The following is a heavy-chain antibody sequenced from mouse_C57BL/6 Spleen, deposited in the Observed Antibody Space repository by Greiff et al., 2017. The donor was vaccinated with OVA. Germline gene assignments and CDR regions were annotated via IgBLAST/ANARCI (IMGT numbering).Heavy chain of an antibody. V-gene: IGHV1-81*01. J-gene: IGHJ1*03. CDR3: ARKEDGYGYFDV. D-gene: IGHD2-3*01. CDR1: GYTFTSYG. Sequence: QVQLQQSGAELARPGASVKLSCKASGYTFTSYGISWVKQRTGQGLEWIGEIYPRSGNTYYNEKFKGKATLTADKSSSTAYMELRSLTSEDSAVYFCARKEDGYGYFDVWGTGTTVSVSS. CDR2: IYPRSGNT.